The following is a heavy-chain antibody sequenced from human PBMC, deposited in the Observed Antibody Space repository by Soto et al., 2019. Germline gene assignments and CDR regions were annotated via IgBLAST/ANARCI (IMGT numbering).Heavy chain of an antibody. CDR1: GFTFSSYA. CDR3: AKDTAVAQVYYFDY. J-gene: IGHJ4*02. D-gene: IGHD6-19*01. Sequence: GGSLRLSCAASGFTFSSYAMSWVRQAPGKGLEWVPAISGSGGSTYYADSVKGRFTISRDNSKNTLYLQMNSLRAEDPAVYYCAKDTAVAQVYYFDYWGQGTLVTVSS. V-gene: IGHV3-23*01. CDR2: ISGSGGST.